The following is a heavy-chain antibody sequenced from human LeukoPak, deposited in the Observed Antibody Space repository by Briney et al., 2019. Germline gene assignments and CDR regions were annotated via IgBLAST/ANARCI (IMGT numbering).Heavy chain of an antibody. CDR2: IYYSGST. J-gene: IGHJ5*02. CDR1: GGSISSSSYY. CDR3: ARHSSPDVVPAAIRSGIDP. D-gene: IGHD2-2*01. V-gene: IGHV4-39*01. Sequence: PSETLSLTCTVSGGSISSSSYYWGWIRQPPGKGLEWIGSIYYSGSTYYNPSLKSRVTISADTSKNQFSLKLSSVTAADTAVYYCARHSSPDVVPAAIRSGIDPWGQGTLVTVSS.